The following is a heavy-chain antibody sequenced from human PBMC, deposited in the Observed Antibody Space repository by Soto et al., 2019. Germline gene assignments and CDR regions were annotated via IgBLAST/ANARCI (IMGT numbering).Heavy chain of an antibody. CDR2: IYYSGST. V-gene: IGHV4-30-4*01. CDR1: GGSISSGDYY. Sequence: LSLTCTVSGGSISSGDYYWSWIRQPPGKGLEWIGYIYYSGSTYYNPSLKSRVTISVDTSKNQFSLKLSSVTAADTAVYYCARGGVASGRGPDIVVVPAAISITAFDIWGQGTMVTVSS. CDR3: ARGGVASGRGPDIVVVPAAISITAFDI. J-gene: IGHJ3*02. D-gene: IGHD2-2*02.